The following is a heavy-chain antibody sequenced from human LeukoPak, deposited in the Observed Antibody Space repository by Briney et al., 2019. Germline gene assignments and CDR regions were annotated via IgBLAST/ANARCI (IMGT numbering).Heavy chain of an antibody. CDR3: ASFFCTSGLCYYLDY. CDR1: GYTFTSNA. D-gene: IGHD2-8*01. V-gene: IGHV7-4-1*02. J-gene: IGHJ4*02. Sequence: GASVKVSCKASGYTFTSNALGWVRQAPGQGLEWMGWINTNTGNPTYAQGFTGRFVFSLDTSDNTAYLQISSLQAEDTAVYYCASFFCTSGLCYYLDYWRQGTLVSVSS. CDR2: INTNTGNP.